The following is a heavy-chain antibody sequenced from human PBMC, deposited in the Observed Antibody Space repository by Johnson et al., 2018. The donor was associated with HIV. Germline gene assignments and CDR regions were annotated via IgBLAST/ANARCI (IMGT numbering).Heavy chain of an antibody. V-gene: IGHV3-30*18. CDR2: ISYDGSNK. Sequence: QMLLVESGGGVVQPGRSLRLSCAASGFTFSSYGMRWVRQAPGKGLEWVAIISYDGSNKYYADSVKGRFTISRDNSKNTLYLQMNSLRAEDTAVYYCAKAGAVAGPGIDAFDIWGQGTMVTVSS. CDR1: GFTFSSYG. CDR3: AKAGAVAGPGIDAFDI. D-gene: IGHD6-19*01. J-gene: IGHJ3*02.